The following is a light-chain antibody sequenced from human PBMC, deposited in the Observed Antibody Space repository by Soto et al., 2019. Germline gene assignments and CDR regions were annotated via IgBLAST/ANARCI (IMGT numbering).Light chain of an antibody. J-gene: IGLJ1*01. V-gene: IGLV2-14*01. Sequence: QSVLTQPASVSGSPGQSITISRTGTSTDVGDSNHVSWYQHHPGKAPKLIIYEVSYRPSGVSNRFSGSKSAYTASLTISGLQAEDEADYYCNSQTTSGIRVFGTGTKVTV. CDR2: EVS. CDR1: STDVGDSNH. CDR3: NSQTTSGIRV.